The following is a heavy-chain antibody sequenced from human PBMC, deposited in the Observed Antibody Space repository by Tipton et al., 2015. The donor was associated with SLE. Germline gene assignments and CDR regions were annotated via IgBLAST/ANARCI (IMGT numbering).Heavy chain of an antibody. CDR1: GFTFSYYN. D-gene: IGHD3-10*01. V-gene: IGHV3-21*03. Sequence: SLRLSCTASGFTFSYYNMNWVRQAPGEGLKWVSSICSTGIYIYNADSLKGRFTISRDNAKNSLYLQMTSLRAENTAVYDCASDRGPEGSGWYVDLWGRGTLVTVSS. J-gene: IGHJ2*01. CDR2: ICSTGIYI. CDR3: ASDRGPEGSGWYVDL.